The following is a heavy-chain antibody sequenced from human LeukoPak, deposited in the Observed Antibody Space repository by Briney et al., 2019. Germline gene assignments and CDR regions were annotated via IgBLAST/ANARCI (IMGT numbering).Heavy chain of an antibody. J-gene: IGHJ4*02. Sequence: GGSLRLSCAASGFTFSSYGMHWVRQAPGKGLEWVAVIWYDGSNKYYADSVKGRFTISRDNSKNTLYLQMNSLRAEDTAVYYCARVGIWFGNPYYFDYWGQGTLVTVSS. D-gene: IGHD3-10*01. V-gene: IGHV3-33*01. CDR3: ARVGIWFGNPYYFDY. CDR1: GFTFSSYG. CDR2: IWYDGSNK.